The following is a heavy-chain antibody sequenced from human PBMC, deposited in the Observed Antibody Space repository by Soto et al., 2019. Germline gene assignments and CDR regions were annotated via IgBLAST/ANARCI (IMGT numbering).Heavy chain of an antibody. V-gene: IGHV3-53*01. D-gene: IGHD3-10*01. Sequence: EVQLVESGGGLIQPGGSLRLSCAVSGFTVSNNYMSWVRQAPGKGLEGVSVIYSGGYTAYGDSVKGRFTISRDNSKNTLFLKKTPRGADAPAVYFGATTPGGGGYWGQGTLVTVSS. J-gene: IGHJ4*02. CDR1: GFTVSNNY. CDR2: IYSGGYT. CDR3: ATTPGGGGY.